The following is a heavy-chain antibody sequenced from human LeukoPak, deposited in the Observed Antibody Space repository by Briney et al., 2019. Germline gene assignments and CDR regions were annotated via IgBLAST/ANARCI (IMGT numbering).Heavy chain of an antibody. J-gene: IGHJ5*02. CDR3: ARAVSGSDYCFDP. V-gene: IGHV4-59*11. CDR1: GGFLSGHY. D-gene: IGHD5-12*01. CDR2: IFSSGGN. Sequence: SETLSLTCNVSGGFLSGHYWTWIRQPPGQGLEWIRCIFSSGGNNYTLSLKFRVTISVDTSKNQFSLSLRSVTAADTSVYYCARAVSGSDYCFDPWGQGTLVTVSS.